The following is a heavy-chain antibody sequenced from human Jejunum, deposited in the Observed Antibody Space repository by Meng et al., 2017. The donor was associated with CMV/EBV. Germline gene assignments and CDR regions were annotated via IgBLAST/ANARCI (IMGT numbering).Heavy chain of an antibody. D-gene: IGHD1-14*01. Sequence: SGFTFSNYMMNWVRQAPGKGLEWVSSISISGYKYYADSVKGRFTISRDTAENSLFLQMNSLGAEDTAVYYCVRVGDGSNHGKFHYWGPGTLVTVSS. V-gene: IGHV3-21*01. CDR2: ISISGYK. CDR1: GFTFSNYM. CDR3: VRVGDGSNHGKFHY. J-gene: IGHJ4*02.